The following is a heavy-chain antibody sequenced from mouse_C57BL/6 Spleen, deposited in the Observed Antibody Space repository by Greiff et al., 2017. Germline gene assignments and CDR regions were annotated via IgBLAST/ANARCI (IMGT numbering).Heavy chain of an antibody. CDR3: VRHDGYQGAWFAY. D-gene: IGHD2-3*01. J-gene: IGHJ3*01. V-gene: IGHV10-1*01. CDR1: GFSFNTYA. CDR2: IRSKSNNYAT. Sequence: EVQLKESGGGLVQPKGSLKLSCAASGFSFNTYAMNWVRQAPGKGLEWVARIRSKSNNYATYYADSVKDRFTISRDDSESMLYLQMNNLKTEDTAMYYCVRHDGYQGAWFAYWGQGTLVTVSA.